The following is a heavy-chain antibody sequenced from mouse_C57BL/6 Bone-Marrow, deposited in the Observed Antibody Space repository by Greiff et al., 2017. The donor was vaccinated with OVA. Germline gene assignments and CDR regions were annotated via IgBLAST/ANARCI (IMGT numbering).Heavy chain of an antibody. Sequence: VKLQQPGTELVKPGASVKLSCKASGYTFTSYWMHWVKQRPGQGLEWIGMIHPNSGSTNYNEKFKSKATLTVDKSSSTAYMQLSSLTSEDSAVYYCARGGDRYYFDYWGQGTTLTVSS. CDR1: GYTFTSYW. V-gene: IGHV1-64*01. D-gene: IGHD1-1*02. J-gene: IGHJ2*01. CDR3: ARGGDRYYFDY. CDR2: IHPNSGST.